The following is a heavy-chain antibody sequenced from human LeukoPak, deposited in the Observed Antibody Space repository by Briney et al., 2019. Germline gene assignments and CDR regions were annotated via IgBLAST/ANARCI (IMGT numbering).Heavy chain of an antibody. CDR3: ARGSEGYCSGGGCYYGMDV. Sequence: GGSLRLSCAASGFTFSSYTMNWVRQAPGKGLEWVSYISGSSSYIYYADSVKGRFTISRDNAENSLYLQMNSLRAEDTAVYYCARGSEGYCSGGGCYYGMDVWGQGTTVTVSS. J-gene: IGHJ6*01. V-gene: IGHV3-21*01. D-gene: IGHD2-15*01. CDR1: GFTFSSYT. CDR2: ISGSSSYI.